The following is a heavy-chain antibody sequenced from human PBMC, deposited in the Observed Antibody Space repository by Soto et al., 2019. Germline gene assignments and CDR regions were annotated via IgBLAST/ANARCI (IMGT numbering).Heavy chain of an antibody. Sequence: PGGSLRLSCAASGFTFSSYGMQWVRHAPGKGLEWVAVIWYDGSNKYYADSVKGRFTISRDNSKNTLYLQMNSLRAEDTAVYYCARVGGSSWYQTYYYYYGMDVWGQGTTVTVSS. CDR2: IWYDGSNK. V-gene: IGHV3-33*01. D-gene: IGHD6-13*01. CDR3: ARVGGSSWYQTYYYYYGMDV. CDR1: GFTFSSYG. J-gene: IGHJ6*02.